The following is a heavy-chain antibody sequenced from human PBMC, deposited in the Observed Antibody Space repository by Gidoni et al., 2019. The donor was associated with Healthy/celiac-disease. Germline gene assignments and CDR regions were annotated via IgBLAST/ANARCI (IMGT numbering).Heavy chain of an antibody. V-gene: IGHV4-59*01. CDR3: ARAGGVEMAEMTEFDY. CDR1: GGSISSYY. Sequence: QVQLQESGPGLVTPSETLSLPRTVSGGSISSYYWSWIRQPPGKGLEWIGYIYYSGSTNYNPSLKSRVTISVDTSKNQFSLKLSSVTAADTAVYYCARAGGVEMAEMTEFDYWGQGTLVTVSS. D-gene: IGHD6-19*01. CDR2: IYYSGST. J-gene: IGHJ4*02.